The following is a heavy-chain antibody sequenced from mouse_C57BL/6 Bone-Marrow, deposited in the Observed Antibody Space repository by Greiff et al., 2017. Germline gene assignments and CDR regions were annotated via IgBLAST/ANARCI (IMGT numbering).Heavy chain of an antibody. J-gene: IGHJ4*01. D-gene: IGHD1-1*01. Sequence: EVQGVESGGGLVKPGGSLKLSCAASGFTFSDYGMHWVRQAPEKGLEWVAYISRGSSTIYYADTVKGRFTISRDNAKNTLFMQMTSLRSEDTAMYYCARQGTTDAMDYWGQGTAVTVSS. CDR3: ARQGTTDAMDY. CDR2: ISRGSSTI. CDR1: GFTFSDYG. V-gene: IGHV5-17*01.